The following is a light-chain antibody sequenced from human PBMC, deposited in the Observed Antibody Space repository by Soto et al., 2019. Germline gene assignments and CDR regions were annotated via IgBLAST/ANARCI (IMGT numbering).Light chain of an antibody. CDR1: SSNIGAGYD. Sequence: QSVLTQPPSVSGAPGQRVTISCTGSSSNIGAGYDVHWYLQLPGTAPKLLIYGNNNRPSGVPDRFSGSKSGTSASLAITGLQAEDEADYYCQSYDSSLSNWVFGGGTKLTVL. V-gene: IGLV1-40*01. CDR3: QSYDSSLSNWV. CDR2: GNN. J-gene: IGLJ3*02.